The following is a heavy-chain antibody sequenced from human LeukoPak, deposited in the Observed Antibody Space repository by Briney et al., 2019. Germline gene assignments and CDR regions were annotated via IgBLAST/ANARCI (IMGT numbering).Heavy chain of an antibody. CDR3: AREYRGYSYAPDAFDI. CDR2: IYYSGST. Sequence: PSETLSLTCTVSGGSVSSGSYYWSWIRQPPGKGLEWIGYIYYSGSTNYNSSLKSRVTISVDTSKNQFSLKLSSVTAADTAVYYCAREYRGYSYAPDAFDIWGQGTMVTVSS. V-gene: IGHV4-61*01. J-gene: IGHJ3*02. CDR1: GGSVSSGSYY. D-gene: IGHD5-18*01.